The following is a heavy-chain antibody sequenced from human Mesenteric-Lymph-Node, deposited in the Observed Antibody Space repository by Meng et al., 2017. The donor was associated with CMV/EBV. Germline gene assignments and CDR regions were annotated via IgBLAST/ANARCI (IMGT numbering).Heavy chain of an antibody. D-gene: IGHD3-22*01. V-gene: IGHV3-30*02. CDR3: AKVAHSSGYPPNY. CDR2: IQYDGIDK. Sequence: GESLKISCAASGFTFSSYGMHWVRQAPGKGLEWVAFIQYDGIDKYYADSVKGRFTISRDNSKNTLYLQMNSLRAEDTAVYYCAKVAHSSGYPPNYWGQGTLVTVSS. CDR1: GFTFSSYG. J-gene: IGHJ4*02.